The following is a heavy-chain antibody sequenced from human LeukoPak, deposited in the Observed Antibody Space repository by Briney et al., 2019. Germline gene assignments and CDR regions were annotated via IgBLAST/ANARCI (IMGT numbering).Heavy chain of an antibody. Sequence: GGSLRPFCAASEFTFNTYGIHWVRRAPGKGLEWVALISYDGSKKYYADSVKGRFTISRDNSETTLYLQMNSLRPEDTAVYHCAKGRKQWWTFDVLDMWGQGTVVTVSS. D-gene: IGHD2-8*01. V-gene: IGHV3-30*18. CDR3: AKGRKQWWTFDVLDM. J-gene: IGHJ3*02. CDR2: ISYDGSKK. CDR1: EFTFNTYG.